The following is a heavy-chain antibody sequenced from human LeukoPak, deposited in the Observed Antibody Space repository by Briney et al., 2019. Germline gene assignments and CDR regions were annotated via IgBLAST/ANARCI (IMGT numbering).Heavy chain of an antibody. CDR3: ARAHDYYDSSGELDY. D-gene: IGHD3-22*01. CDR2: INHSGST. Sequence: SETLSLTCAVYGGSFSGYCWSWIRQPPGKGLEWIGEINHSGSTNYNPSLKSRVTISVDTSKNQFSLKLSSVTAADTAVYYCARAHDYYDSSGELDYWGQGTLVTVSS. CDR1: GGSFSGYC. V-gene: IGHV4-34*01. J-gene: IGHJ4*02.